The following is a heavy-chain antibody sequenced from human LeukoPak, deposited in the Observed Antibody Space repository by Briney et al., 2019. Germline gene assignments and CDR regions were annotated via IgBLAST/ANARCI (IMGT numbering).Heavy chain of an antibody. CDR1: GGSISSYY. V-gene: IGHV4-59*08. D-gene: IGHD3-10*01. CDR2: IYHSGST. Sequence: PSETLSLTCTVSGGSISSYYWSWIRQPPGKGLEYIGYIYHSGSTNYNPSLKSRVTISLDTSKNQFSLRLSSVTAADTAVYYCVRLRGARDQEDFRGQGTLVTVSS. CDR3: VRLRGARDQEDF. J-gene: IGHJ4*02.